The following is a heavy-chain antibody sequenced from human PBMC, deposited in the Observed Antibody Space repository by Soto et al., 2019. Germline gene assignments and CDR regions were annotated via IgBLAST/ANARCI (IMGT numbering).Heavy chain of an antibody. D-gene: IGHD3-3*01. CDR1: GGSISSGGYS. Sequence: PSETLSLTCAVSGGSISSGGYSWSWIRQPPGKGLEWIGYIYHSGSTYYNPSLKSRVTISVDRSKNQFSLKLSSVTAADTAVYYCARAVDFWSGYQQRNWFDPWGQGTLVTVSS. V-gene: IGHV4-30-2*01. J-gene: IGHJ5*02. CDR3: ARAVDFWSGYQQRNWFDP. CDR2: IYHSGST.